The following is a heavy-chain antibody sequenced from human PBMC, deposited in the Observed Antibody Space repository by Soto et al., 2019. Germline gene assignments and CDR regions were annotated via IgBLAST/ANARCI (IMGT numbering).Heavy chain of an antibody. J-gene: IGHJ4*02. CDR3: TRGRIEGTTIPGC. D-gene: IGHD1-26*01. CDR1: GFTFSNAR. Sequence: EVQLVESGGGLVKPGGSLRLSCAASGFTFSNARMSWVRQAPGKGLEWVGRIKSKSDGETTDYAAPVKGRFTISRDDSEDTLYLQMNSLKTEDTAVYYCTRGRIEGTTIPGCWGQGTLVTVSS. CDR2: IKSKSDGETT. V-gene: IGHV3-15*01.